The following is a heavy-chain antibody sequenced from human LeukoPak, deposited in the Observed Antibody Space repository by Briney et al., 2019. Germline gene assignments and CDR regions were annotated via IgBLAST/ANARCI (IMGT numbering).Heavy chain of an antibody. Sequence: GGSLRLSCAASGFTLSSYSMNWVRQAPGQGLEWVSSISNSGTYIYYADSVKGRFTISRDNAKNSLFLQMNSLTSEDTAVYYCAREGGSGDFVLNYWGQGTLVTVSS. V-gene: IGHV3-21*01. CDR2: ISNSGTYI. D-gene: IGHD4-17*01. J-gene: IGHJ4*02. CDR3: AREGGSGDFVLNY. CDR1: GFTLSSYS.